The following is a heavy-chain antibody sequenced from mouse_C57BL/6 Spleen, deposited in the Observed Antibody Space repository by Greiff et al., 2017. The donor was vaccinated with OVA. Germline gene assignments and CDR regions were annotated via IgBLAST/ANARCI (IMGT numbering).Heavy chain of an antibody. Sequence: EVQLQQSGPGLVKPSQSLSLTCSVTGYSITSGYYWNWIRQFPGNKLEWMGYISSDGSNNYNPSLKNRISITRDTSKNQFFLKLNSVTTEDTATYYCARDSYDGYLYFDYWGQGTTLTVSS. V-gene: IGHV3-6*01. CDR1: GYSITSGYY. J-gene: IGHJ2*01. D-gene: IGHD2-3*01. CDR2: ISSDGSN. CDR3: ARDSYDGYLYFDY.